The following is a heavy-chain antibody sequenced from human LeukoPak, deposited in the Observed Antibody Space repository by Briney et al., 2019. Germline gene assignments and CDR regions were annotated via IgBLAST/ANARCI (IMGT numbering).Heavy chain of an antibody. CDR3: AKAPYGSGSYYNENWFDP. CDR1: GFTFSSYA. J-gene: IGHJ5*02. D-gene: IGHD3-10*01. Sequence: GGSLRLSCAASGFTFSSYAMSWVRQAPGKGLEWVSAISGSGGSTYYADSVKGRFTISRDNSKNTLYLQMNSLRAEDTAVYYCAKAPYGSGSYYNENWFDPWGQGTQVTVSS. V-gene: IGHV3-23*01. CDR2: ISGSGGST.